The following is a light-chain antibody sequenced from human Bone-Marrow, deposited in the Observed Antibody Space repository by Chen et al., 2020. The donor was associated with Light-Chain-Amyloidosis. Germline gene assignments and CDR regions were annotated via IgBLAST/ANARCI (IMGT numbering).Light chain of an antibody. CDR1: NIGSTS. CDR2: DDS. V-gene: IGLV3-21*02. CDR3: QERDRRSDRPV. J-gene: IGLJ3*02. Sequence: SYVLTQPSSVSVAPGQTATIACGGNNIGSTSVHWYQQTPGQAPLLVVYDDSDRPSGIPERLAGSNSGNTATLTIRRVEAGDEADYYCQERDRRSDRPVLGGGTKLTVL.